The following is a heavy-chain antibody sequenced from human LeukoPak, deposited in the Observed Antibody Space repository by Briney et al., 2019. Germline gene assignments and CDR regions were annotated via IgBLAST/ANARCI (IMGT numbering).Heavy chain of an antibody. CDR3: ARVLAAADYYYMDV. CDR1: GFTFDDYG. D-gene: IGHD6-13*01. V-gene: IGHV3-20*04. CDR2: INWNGGST. Sequence: GGSLRLSCAASGFTFDDYGMSWVRQAPGKGLEWVSGINWNGGSTGYADSVKGRFTISRDNAKNSLYLQMNSLRAEDTALYYCARVLAAADYYYMDVWGKGTTVTVSS. J-gene: IGHJ6*03.